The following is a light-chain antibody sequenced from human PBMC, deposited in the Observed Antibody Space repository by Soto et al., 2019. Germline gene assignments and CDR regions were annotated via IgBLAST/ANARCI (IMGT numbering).Light chain of an antibody. CDR1: QSVDSNY. V-gene: IGKV3-20*01. Sequence: EIVLTHSAGTLSFSAVERATLSCRAIQSVDSNYLAWYQQKPGQTPRLIIYGASGRADGIPHRFSGSGFGTDFTLTISKVEPEHFAVYYCQQYGTPRSVTFGQGTRLENK. J-gene: IGKJ5*01. CDR2: GAS. CDR3: QQYGTPRSVT.